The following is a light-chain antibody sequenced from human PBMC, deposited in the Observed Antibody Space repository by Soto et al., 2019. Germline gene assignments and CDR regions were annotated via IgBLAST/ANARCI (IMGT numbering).Light chain of an antibody. Sequence: IQLTQSPSSLSASVGDRVSVTCRASQDMKTYLAWYQQKQGKAPKLLISGTFTLQSGVPSRFNGSGSGTDFTLTISRLQPEDFATYYCQHLNNYPPFTFGPGTKVDIK. J-gene: IGKJ3*01. CDR3: QHLNNYPPFT. V-gene: IGKV1-9*01. CDR2: GTF. CDR1: QDMKTY.